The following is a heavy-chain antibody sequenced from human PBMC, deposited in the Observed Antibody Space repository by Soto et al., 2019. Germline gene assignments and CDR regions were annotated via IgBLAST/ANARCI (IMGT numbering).Heavy chain of an antibody. CDR2: ISSSGSTI. CDR3: ARGQYSSGGGYFDY. Sequence: EVQLVESGGGLVQPGGSLRLSCAASGFTFSSYEMNWVRQAPGKGLEWVSYISSSGSTIYYADSVKGRFTISRDNAKNSLYRQMKSLGAEDTAVYYCARGQYSSGGGYFDYWGQETLVTVSS. V-gene: IGHV3-48*03. CDR1: GFTFSSYE. J-gene: IGHJ4*02. D-gene: IGHD6-19*01.